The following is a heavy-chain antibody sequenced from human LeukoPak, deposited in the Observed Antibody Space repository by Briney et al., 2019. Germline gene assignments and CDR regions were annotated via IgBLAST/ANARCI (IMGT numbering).Heavy chain of an antibody. CDR1: GFTFSSYA. Sequence: GGSLRLSCSASGFTFSSYAMSWVRQAPGKGLEWVSAISGIGGSTYYADSVKGRFTISRDNSKNTLYLQMNSLRAEDTAVYYCAKDMSGPHSYYYYYYGMDVWGQGTTVTVSS. V-gene: IGHV3-23*01. J-gene: IGHJ6*02. CDR3: AKDMSGPHSYYYYYYGMDV. D-gene: IGHD1-26*01. CDR2: ISGIGGST.